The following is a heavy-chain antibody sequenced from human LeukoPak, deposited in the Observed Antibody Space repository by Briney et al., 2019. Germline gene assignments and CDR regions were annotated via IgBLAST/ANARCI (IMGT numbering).Heavy chain of an antibody. J-gene: IGHJ4*02. D-gene: IGHD2-15*01. CDR3: AKAPVTTCRGAFCYPFDY. Sequence: EGSLRLSCAASGFTLSSYAMSWVRQAPGKGLEWVSATSDTGNTYHADSVKGRFTISRDSSKNTLFLQMNRLRPEDAAVYYCAKAPVTTCRGAFCYPFDYWGLGTLVTVSS. CDR1: GFTLSSYA. V-gene: IGHV3-23*01. CDR2: TSDTGNT.